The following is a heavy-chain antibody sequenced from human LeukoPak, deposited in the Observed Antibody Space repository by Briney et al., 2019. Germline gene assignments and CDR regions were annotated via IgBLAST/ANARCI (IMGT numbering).Heavy chain of an antibody. CDR2: IYYSGST. D-gene: IGHD6-13*01. J-gene: IGHJ5*02. CDR1: GGSISSSSYY. V-gene: IGHV4-39*07. Sequence: SETLSLTCTVSGGSISSSSYYWGWIRQPPGKGLEWIGSIYYSGSTYYNPSLKSRVTISVDTSKNQFSLKLSSVTAADTAVYYCARDLGAAAGTYNWFDPWGQGTLVTVSS. CDR3: ARDLGAAAGTYNWFDP.